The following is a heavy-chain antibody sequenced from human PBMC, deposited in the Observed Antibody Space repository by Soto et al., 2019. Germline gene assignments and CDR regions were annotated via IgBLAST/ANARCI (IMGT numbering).Heavy chain of an antibody. CDR2: IWYDGSNK. CDR1: GFTFSSYG. CDR3: ARGWGDDYSNYPSVY. J-gene: IGHJ4*02. V-gene: IGHV3-33*01. D-gene: IGHD4-4*01. Sequence: ESGGGVVQPGRSLRLSCAASGFTFSSYGMHWVRQAPGKGLEWVAVIWYDGSNKYYADSVKGRFTISRDNSKNTLYLQMNSLRAEDTAVYYCARGWGDDYSNYPSVYWGQGTLVTVSS.